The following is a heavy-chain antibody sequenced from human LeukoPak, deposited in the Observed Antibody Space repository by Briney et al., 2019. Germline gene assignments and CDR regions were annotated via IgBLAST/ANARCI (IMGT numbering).Heavy chain of an antibody. V-gene: IGHV3-23*01. Sequence: GGSLRLSCAASGFSFSSYAMGWVRQAPGKGLEWVSLISGSGGSTYYADSVKGRFTVSRDNSKNTEYLQMNSLRAEDTAIYYCAKDDDDGDHVVVDHWGQGTLVTVSS. D-gene: IGHD4-17*01. J-gene: IGHJ4*02. CDR2: ISGSGGST. CDR3: AKDDDDGDHVVVDH. CDR1: GFSFSSYA.